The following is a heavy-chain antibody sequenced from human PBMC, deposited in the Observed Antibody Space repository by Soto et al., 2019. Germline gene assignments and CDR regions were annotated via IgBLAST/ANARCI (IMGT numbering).Heavy chain of an antibody. V-gene: IGHV1-69*06. Sequence: SVKVSCKASGCTFSSYAISWVRQAPGQGLEWMGGIIPIFGTANYAQKFQGRVTITEDKSTSTAYMELSSLRSEYTAVYYCATDHWTAAAASYYYYGMDVWGQGTTVTVSS. CDR3: ATDHWTAAAASYYYYGMDV. CDR2: IIPIFGTA. D-gene: IGHD6-13*01. J-gene: IGHJ6*02. CDR1: GCTFSSYA.